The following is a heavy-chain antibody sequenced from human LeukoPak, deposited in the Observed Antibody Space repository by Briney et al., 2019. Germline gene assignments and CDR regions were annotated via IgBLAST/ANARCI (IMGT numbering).Heavy chain of an antibody. CDR3: ARVVVSSSSDYFDY. CDR1: GFTFSNYA. D-gene: IGHD6-6*01. CDR2: TSYDESNK. J-gene: IGHJ4*02. Sequence: PGGSLRLSCAASGFTFSNYAMHWVRQAPGKGLEWVAVTSYDESNKYYADSVKGRFTISRDNSKKTLYLQMNSLRGEDTAVYYCARVVVSSSSDYFDYWGQETLFIAS. V-gene: IGHV3-30*04.